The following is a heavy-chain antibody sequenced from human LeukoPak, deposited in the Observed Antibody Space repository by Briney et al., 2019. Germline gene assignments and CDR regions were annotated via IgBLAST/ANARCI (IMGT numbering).Heavy chain of an antibody. V-gene: IGHV4-4*07. CDR2: IYATGST. D-gene: IGHD6-13*01. Sequence: TSETLSLTCTVSGGSISSYYWNWIRQPAGKGLEWIGRIYATGSTIYNPSLKSRVTMSVDTSKNQFSLNLSSVTAADTAVHYCARRTNSWYFDYWGQGALVTVSS. CDR1: GGSISSYY. J-gene: IGHJ4*02. CDR3: ARRTNSWYFDY.